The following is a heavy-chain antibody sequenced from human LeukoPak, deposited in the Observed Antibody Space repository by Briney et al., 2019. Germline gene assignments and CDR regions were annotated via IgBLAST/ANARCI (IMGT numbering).Heavy chain of an antibody. V-gene: IGHV4-34*01. CDR2: INHSGST. Sequence: SETLSLTCAVYGGSFSGYYWSWIRQPPGKGLEWIGEINHSGSTYYNPSLKSRVTISVDTSKNQFSLKLSSVTAADTAVYYCARGRAFDIWGQGTMVTVSS. J-gene: IGHJ3*02. CDR1: GGSFSGYY. CDR3: ARGRAFDI.